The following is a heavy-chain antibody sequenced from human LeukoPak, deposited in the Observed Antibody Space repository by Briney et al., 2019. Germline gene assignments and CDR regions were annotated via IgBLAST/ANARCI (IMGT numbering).Heavy chain of an antibody. J-gene: IGHJ3*02. CDR2: ISGSGGSA. CDR3: AKYLMRGSLTPGNI. CDR1: GFTFSSYA. D-gene: IGHD3-10*01. V-gene: IGHV3-23*01. Sequence: GGSLRLSCAASGFTFSSYAMSWVRQAPGKGLEWVSAISGSGGSAYYADSVKGRFTISRDNSKNTLYLQMNSLRAEDTAVYYCAKYLMRGSLTPGNIWAQGTRVTVFS.